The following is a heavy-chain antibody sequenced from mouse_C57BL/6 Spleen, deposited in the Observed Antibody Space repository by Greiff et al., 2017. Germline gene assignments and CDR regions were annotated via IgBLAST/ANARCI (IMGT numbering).Heavy chain of an antibody. Sequence: QVQLKQPGAELVKPGASVKLSCKASGYTFTSYWMQWVKQRPGQGLEWIGEIDPSDSCTNYNQKFKGKATLTVDTSSSTAYMQLSSLTSEDSAVYYCARRGTMGRYYAMDDWSQGTSVTVCS. CDR1: GYTFTSYW. J-gene: IGHJ4*01. CDR2: IDPSDSCT. CDR3: ARRGTMGRYYAMDD. V-gene: IGHV1-50*01. D-gene: IGHD1-1*02.